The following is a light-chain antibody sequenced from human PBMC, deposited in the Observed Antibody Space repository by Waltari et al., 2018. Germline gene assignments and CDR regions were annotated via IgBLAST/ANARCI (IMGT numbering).Light chain of an antibody. CDR3: QQYGSSPLYT. J-gene: IGKJ2*01. CDR2: GTS. CDR1: QNISSTY. Sequence: EIVLTQSPSTLSLSPGERATLSCRASQNISSTYLAWYQQKTGQAPRLLIYGTSSRATGIPNRFSGGGSGTDFTLTISRLEPEDFAVYYCQQYGSSPLYTFGQGTKLEIK. V-gene: IGKV3-20*01.